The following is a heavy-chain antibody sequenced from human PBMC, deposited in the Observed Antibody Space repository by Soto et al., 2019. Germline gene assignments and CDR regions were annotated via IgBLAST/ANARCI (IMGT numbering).Heavy chain of an antibody. CDR3: AHSSRIAGLRGFDY. J-gene: IGHJ4*02. CDR1: GFSLSTSGVG. CDR2: IYWNDDK. Sequence: KESGPTLVKPTQTLTLTCTFSGFSLSTSGVGVGWIRQPPGKALEWLALIYWNDDKRYSPSLKSRLTITKDTSKNQVVLIMTNMDPVDTATYYCAHSSRIAGLRGFDYWGQGTLVTVSS. D-gene: IGHD6-13*01. V-gene: IGHV2-5*01.